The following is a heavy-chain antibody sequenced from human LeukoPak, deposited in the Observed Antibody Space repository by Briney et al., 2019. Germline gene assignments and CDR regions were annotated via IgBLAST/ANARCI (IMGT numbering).Heavy chain of an antibody. CDR3: ARDTSLAGIAAESVV. CDR1: GGSISSYY. J-gene: IGHJ4*02. Sequence: SETLSLTCTVSGGSISSYYWSWIRQPPGKGLEWIGYIYYSGSTNNNPSLKSRVTISVDTSKNQFSLKLSSVTAADTAVYYCARDTSLAGIAAESVVWGQGTLVTVSS. D-gene: IGHD6-13*01. V-gene: IGHV4-59*01. CDR2: IYYSGST.